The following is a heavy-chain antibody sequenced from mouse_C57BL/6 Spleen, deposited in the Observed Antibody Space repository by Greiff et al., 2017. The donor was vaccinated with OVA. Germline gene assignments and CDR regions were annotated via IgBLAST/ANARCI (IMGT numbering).Heavy chain of an antibody. D-gene: IGHD2-1*01. CDR2: ISSGGSYT. Sequence: DVKLVESGGDLVKPGGSLKLSCAASGFTFSSYGMSWVRQTPDKRLEWVATISSGGSYTYYPDSVKGRFTISRDNAKNTLYLQMSSLKSEDTAMYYCARRGYGNYVLDYWGQGTTLTVSS. V-gene: IGHV5-6*02. J-gene: IGHJ2*01. CDR3: ARRGYGNYVLDY. CDR1: GFTFSSYG.